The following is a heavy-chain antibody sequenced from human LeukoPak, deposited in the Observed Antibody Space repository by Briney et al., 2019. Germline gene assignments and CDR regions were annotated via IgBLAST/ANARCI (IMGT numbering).Heavy chain of an antibody. CDR1: GYTFIGYY. CDR2: INPNSGGT. Sequence: GASVKVSCKASGYTFIGYYMHWVRQAPGQGLEWMGRINPNSGGTNYAQKSQGRVTMTRDTSISTAYMELSRLRSDDTAVYYCARAGYYYDSSGYYYVGVDYWGQGTLVTVSS. D-gene: IGHD3-22*01. J-gene: IGHJ4*02. CDR3: ARAGYYYDSSGYYYVGVDY. V-gene: IGHV1-2*06.